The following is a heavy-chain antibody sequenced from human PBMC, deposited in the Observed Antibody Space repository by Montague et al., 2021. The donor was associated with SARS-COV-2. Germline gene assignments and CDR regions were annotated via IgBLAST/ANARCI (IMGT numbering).Heavy chain of an antibody. CDR2: IYGXDEE. V-gene: IGHV2-5*05. CDR1: GFSLNIPEVA. CDR3: AHRFAGFFDY. Sequence: PALVKSTQTLTLTCTFSGFSLNIPEVAVGWIRQPPGKALEWLALIYGXDEERYGPSLQSRLTITRDTSKSQVVLTMTNMDPVDTATYYCAHRFAGFFDYWGQGILVTVSS. J-gene: IGHJ4*02.